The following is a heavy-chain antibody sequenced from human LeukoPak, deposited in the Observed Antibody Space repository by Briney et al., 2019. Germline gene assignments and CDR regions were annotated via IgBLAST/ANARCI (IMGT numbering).Heavy chain of an antibody. CDR3: AKDPRHYYGSGSFYFDY. D-gene: IGHD3-10*01. J-gene: IGHJ4*02. V-gene: IGHV3-30*18. CDR2: ISYDGSNK. CDR1: GFTFSSYG. Sequence: PGGSLRLSCAASGFTFSSYGMHWVRQAPGRGLEWVAVISYDGSNKYYADSVKGRFTISRDNSKNTLYLQMNSLRAEDTAVYYCAKDPRHYYGSGSFYFDYWGQGTLVTVSS.